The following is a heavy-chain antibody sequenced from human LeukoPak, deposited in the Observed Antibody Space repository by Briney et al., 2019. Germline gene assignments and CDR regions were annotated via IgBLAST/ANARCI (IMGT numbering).Heavy chain of an antibody. V-gene: IGHV3-23*01. CDR1: GFVFSSYG. CDR3: AKVGQFDY. J-gene: IGHJ4*02. CDR2: ISDTGFTT. Sequence: GGSLRLSCAASGFVFSSYGMNWVRQAPGKGLEWVSRISDTGFTTNYADSVKGRFTISRDNSKNIVYLQMNRLRAEDTAVYYCAKVGQFDYWGQGTLVTVSS.